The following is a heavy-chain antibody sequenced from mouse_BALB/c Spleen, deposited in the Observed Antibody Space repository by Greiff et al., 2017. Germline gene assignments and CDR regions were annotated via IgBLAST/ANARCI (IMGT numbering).Heavy chain of an antibody. V-gene: IGHV1-18*01. J-gene: IGHJ4*01. CDR2: INPNNGGT. CDR1: GYTFTDYN. CDR3: ARRMVTTYYYAMDY. Sequence: EVQLQQSGPELVKPGASVKIPCKASGYTFTDYNMDWVKQSHGKSLEWIGDINPNNGGTIYNQKFKGKATLTVDKSSSTAYMELRSLTSEDTAVYYCARRMVTTYYYAMDYWGQGTSVTVSS. D-gene: IGHD2-10*02.